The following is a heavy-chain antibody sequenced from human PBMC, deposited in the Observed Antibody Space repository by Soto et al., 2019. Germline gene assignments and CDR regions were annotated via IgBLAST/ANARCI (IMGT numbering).Heavy chain of an antibody. CDR2: IKSETGGGTT. Sequence: PGGSLRLSCAASGFLFINAWMNWVRQAPGKGLEWVGRIKSETGGGTTDYAAPVKGRFTTARDDSKNMLYLQMNSLKTEDTAVYYCTTTYTGGSFYTWGQGTLVTVSS. CDR3: TTTYTGGSFYT. V-gene: IGHV3-15*07. CDR1: GFLFINAW. D-gene: IGHD1-26*01. J-gene: IGHJ5*02.